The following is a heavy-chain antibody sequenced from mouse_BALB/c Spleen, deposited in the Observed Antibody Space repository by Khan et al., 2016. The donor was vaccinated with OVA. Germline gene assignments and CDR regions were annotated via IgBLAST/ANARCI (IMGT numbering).Heavy chain of an antibody. CDR1: GYTFTSYT. CDR3: VRDGAYHRNHGWLAY. Sequence: QVQLKESGAELARPGASLKMSCKASGYTFTSYTIHWIKLGPGQGLEWIGYINPSNGYTNYNQKFKDKATLTADKSSTTAYMQLSSLTSDDSAVYNVVRDGAYHRNHGWLAYWGQGTLVTVSA. D-gene: IGHD2-14*01. CDR2: INPSNGYT. V-gene: IGHV1-4*01. J-gene: IGHJ3*01.